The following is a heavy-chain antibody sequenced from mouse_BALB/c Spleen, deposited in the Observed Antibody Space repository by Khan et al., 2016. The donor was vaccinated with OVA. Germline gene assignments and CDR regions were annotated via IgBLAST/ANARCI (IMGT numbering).Heavy chain of an antibody. Sequence: EVELVESGGDLVKPGGSLKLSCAASGFIFSSYGMSWVRQTPDKRLEWVATISSGGTYTYYPDSVKGRFTISRDNAKNTPSLQMSSLKSEDTAMYYCTRFITTTTGDYYAMDYWGQGTSVTVPS. V-gene: IGHV5-6*01. CDR1: GFIFSSYG. CDR2: ISSGGTYT. D-gene: IGHD1-2*01. CDR3: TRFITTTTGDYYAMDY. J-gene: IGHJ4*01.